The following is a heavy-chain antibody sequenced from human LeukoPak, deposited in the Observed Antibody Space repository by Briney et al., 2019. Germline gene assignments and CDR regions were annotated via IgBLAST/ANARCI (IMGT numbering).Heavy chain of an antibody. V-gene: IGHV1-8*01. Sequence: ASVKVSCKASGYTFTSYDINWVRQATGQGLEWMGWMNPNSGNTGYAQKFQGRVTMTRNTSISTAYMELSSLRSEDTAVYYCARAITMVRGVIGRYWDQGTLVTVSS. D-gene: IGHD3-10*01. J-gene: IGHJ4*02. CDR2: MNPNSGNT. CDR1: GYTFTSYD. CDR3: ARAITMVRGVIGRY.